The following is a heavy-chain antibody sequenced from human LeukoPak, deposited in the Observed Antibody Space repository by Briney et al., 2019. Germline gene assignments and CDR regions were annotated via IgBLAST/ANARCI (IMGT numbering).Heavy chain of an antibody. CDR1: GFTFSSYA. CDR3: ARALDYYGSGSYGDY. J-gene: IGHJ4*02. CDR2: ISSNGGST. V-gene: IGHV3-64*01. Sequence: PGGSLRLSCAASGFTFSSYAMHWVRQAPGKGLEYVSAISSNGGSTYYANSVKGRFTISRDNAKNSLYLQMNSLRAEDTAVYYCARALDYYGSGSYGDYWGQGTLVTVSS. D-gene: IGHD3-10*01.